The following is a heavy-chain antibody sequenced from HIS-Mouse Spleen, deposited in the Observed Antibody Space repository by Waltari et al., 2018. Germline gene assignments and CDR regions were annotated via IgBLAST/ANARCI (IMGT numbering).Heavy chain of an antibody. D-gene: IGHD6-13*01. J-gene: IGHJ2*01. CDR2: IYYSGST. CDR3: AREIPYSSSWYDWYFDL. V-gene: IGHV4-39*07. Sequence: QLQLQASGPGLVKPSETLSLTCTVSGGAISSRSYYWCWTRKPPGKGLQWIGSIYYSGSTYYNPSLKSRVTISVDTSKNQFSLKLSSVTAADTAVYYCAREIPYSSSWYDWYFDLWGRGTLVTVSS. CDR1: GGAISSRSYY.